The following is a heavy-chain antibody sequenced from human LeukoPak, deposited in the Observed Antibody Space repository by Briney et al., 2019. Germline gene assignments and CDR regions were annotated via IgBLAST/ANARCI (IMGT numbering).Heavy chain of an antibody. CDR1: GFSFSSHG. CDR2: ISTDGGINK. CDR3: ARPRQDFYYYFGMDV. J-gene: IGHJ6*02. V-gene: IGHV3-30*03. Sequence: GRSLRLSCVASGFSFSSHGMHWVRQAPGKGLEWLAVISTDGGINKYYAESVKGRFTISRDDSKSTLYLQMNSLRTEDTGIYFCARPRQDFYYYFGMDVWGQGITVTVSS.